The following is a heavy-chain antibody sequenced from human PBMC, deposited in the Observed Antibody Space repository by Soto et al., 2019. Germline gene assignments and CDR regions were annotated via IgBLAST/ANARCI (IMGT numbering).Heavy chain of an antibody. CDR3: ARGLGYCSTTTCSEDWFDP. CDR2: IFRSGSS. CDR1: GDSISSGDNS. J-gene: IGHJ5*02. Sequence: SETLSLTCTVSGDSISSGDNSWSWIRQPPGQGLEWIGYIFRSGSSFSNPSLRSRVTLSVDTSKNQFSLSLSTVTAADTALYYCARGLGYCSTTTCSEDWFDPWGPGTLVTVSS. D-gene: IGHD2-2*01. V-gene: IGHV4-30-2*01.